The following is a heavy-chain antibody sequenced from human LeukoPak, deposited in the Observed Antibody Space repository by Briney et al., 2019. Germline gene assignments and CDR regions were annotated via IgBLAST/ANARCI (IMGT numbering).Heavy chain of an antibody. Sequence: GGSLRLSCAASGFTFSSYAMHWVRQAPGKGLEGVAVISYDGSNKYYADSVKGRFTISRDNSKNTLYLQMNSLRAEDTAVYYCARTTYYYDSSGYAYWGQGTLVTVSS. CDR3: ARTTYYYDSSGYAY. V-gene: IGHV3-30-3*01. J-gene: IGHJ4*02. D-gene: IGHD3-22*01. CDR2: ISYDGSNK. CDR1: GFTFSSYA.